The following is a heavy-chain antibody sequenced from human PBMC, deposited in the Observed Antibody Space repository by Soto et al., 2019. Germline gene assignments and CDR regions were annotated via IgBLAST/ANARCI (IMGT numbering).Heavy chain of an antibody. D-gene: IGHD1-1*01. J-gene: IGHJ5*02. CDR1: GFRFTTYG. V-gene: IGHV3-30*18. CDR3: AKYVYNTCWNLPFDP. CDR2: ISNDGRDR. Sequence: QVQLVESGGGVVQPGTSLRLSCTAAGFRFTTYGMHWVRQAPGKGLEWVAVISNDGRDRYYGDSVRGRFTISRDNSRNSLYLEMSSLRPEDTAVYYCAKYVYNTCWNLPFDPSGQGTLVIVSS.